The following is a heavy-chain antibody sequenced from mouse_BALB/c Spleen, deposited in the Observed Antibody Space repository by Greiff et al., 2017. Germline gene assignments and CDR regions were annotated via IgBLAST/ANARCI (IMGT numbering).Heavy chain of an antibody. CDR2: ISSGGSYT. D-gene: IGHD2-4*01. CDR3: ARQGTMINAMDY. J-gene: IGHJ4*01. V-gene: IGHV5-9-3*01. Sequence: EVKLVESGGGLVKPGGSLKLSCAASGFTFSSYAMSWVRQTPEKRLEWVATISSGGSYTYYPDSVKGRFTISRDNAKNTLYLQMSSLRSEDTAMYYCARQGTMINAMDYWGQGTSVTVSS. CDR1: GFTFSSYA.